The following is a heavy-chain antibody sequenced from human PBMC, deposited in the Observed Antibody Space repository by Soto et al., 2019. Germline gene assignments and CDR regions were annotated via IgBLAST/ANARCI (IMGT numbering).Heavy chain of an antibody. J-gene: IGHJ6*02. D-gene: IGHD3-22*01. CDR1: GYTFTSYD. CDR3: ARVVTMIVVVITDYYYGMDV. CDR2: MNPNSGNT. Sequence: ASVKVSCKASGYTFTSYDINWVRQATGQGLEWMGWMNPNSGNTGYAQKFQGRVTMTRNTSISTAYMELSSLRSEDTAVYYCARVVTMIVVVITDYYYGMDVWGQGTTVTVSS. V-gene: IGHV1-8*01.